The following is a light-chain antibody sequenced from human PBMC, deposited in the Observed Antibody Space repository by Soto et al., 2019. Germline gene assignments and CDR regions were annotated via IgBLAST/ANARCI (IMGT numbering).Light chain of an antibody. CDR1: QSVSSN. CDR3: QQYSNWPPYP. Sequence: EIVMTQSPATLSVSPGERATLSCRASQSVSSNLAWYQQKPGQAPRLLIYGASTRATRIPARFSGSGSGTEFTRTIRSLQSDDFAVYYCQQYSNWPPYPFGQGTKLELK. V-gene: IGKV3-15*01. CDR2: GAS. J-gene: IGKJ2*01.